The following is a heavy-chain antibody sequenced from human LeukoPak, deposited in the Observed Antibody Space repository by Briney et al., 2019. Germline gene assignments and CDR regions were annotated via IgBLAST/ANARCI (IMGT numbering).Heavy chain of an antibody. J-gene: IGHJ4*02. CDR2: IYYSGST. Sequence: XIRXXXGKGXXWXXYIYYSGSTNYNPSLKSRVTISVDTSKNQFSLKLSSVTAADTAVYYCARSVRSGSGYYFDYWGQGTLVTVSS. V-gene: IGHV4-59*01. CDR3: ARSVRSGSGYYFDY. D-gene: IGHD1-26*01.